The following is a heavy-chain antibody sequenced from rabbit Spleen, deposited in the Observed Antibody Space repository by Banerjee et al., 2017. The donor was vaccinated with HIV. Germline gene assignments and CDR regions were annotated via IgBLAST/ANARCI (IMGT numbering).Heavy chain of an antibody. J-gene: IGHJ4*01. CDR2: INSGSGIT. V-gene: IGHV1S43*01. CDR1: GLDFSSSYY. Sequence: QEQLEESGGDLVKPEGSLTLTCKASGLDFSSSYYMCWVRQAPGKGLELIGYINSGSGITWYASWVNGRFTISRSTSLNTVDLKMTSLTTADTATYFCARDPAYSSGSGSAIPYLWGPGTLVTVS. CDR3: ARDPAYSSGSGSAIPYL. D-gene: IGHD1-1*01.